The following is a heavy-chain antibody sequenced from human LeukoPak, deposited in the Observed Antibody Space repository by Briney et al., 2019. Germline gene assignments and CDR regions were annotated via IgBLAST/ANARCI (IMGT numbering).Heavy chain of an antibody. CDR2: ISSSGSTI. D-gene: IGHD3-10*01. CDR1: GFTFSSYE. J-gene: IGHJ4*02. Sequence: GGSLRLSCTASGFTFSSYEMNWVSQAPGKGLEWVSYISSSGSTIYYADSVKGRFAISRDNAKNSLYLQMNSLRAEDTAVYYCARRQLGSGSYYRIFDYWGQGTLVTVSS. V-gene: IGHV3-48*03. CDR3: ARRQLGSGSYYRIFDY.